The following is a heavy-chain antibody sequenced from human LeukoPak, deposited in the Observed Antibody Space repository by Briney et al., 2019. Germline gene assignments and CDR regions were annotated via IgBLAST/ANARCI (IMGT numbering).Heavy chain of an antibody. CDR1: GYTFTGHY. V-gene: IGHV1-2*02. Sequence: ASVKVSCKASGYTFTGHYMHWVRQAPGQGLEWMGWINPNSGGTECAQKFQGRVTMTRDTSISTAYMELSRLRSDDTAVYYCAREGTHTNIWYHWFDPWGQGTLVTVSS. CDR3: AREGTHTNIWYHWFDP. D-gene: IGHD6-13*01. J-gene: IGHJ5*02. CDR2: INPNSGGT.